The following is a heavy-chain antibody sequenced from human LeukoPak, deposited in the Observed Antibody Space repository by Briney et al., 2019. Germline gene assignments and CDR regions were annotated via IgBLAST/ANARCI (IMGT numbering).Heavy chain of an antibody. V-gene: IGHV1-69*13. CDR3: ARDCSSTSCQMGDSGYDLYYYYGMDV. D-gene: IGHD2-2*01. CDR2: IIPIFGTA. Sequence: SVKVSCKASGGTFSSYAISWVRQAPGQGLEWMGGIIPIFGTANYAQKFQGRVTITANESTSTAYMELSSLRSEDTAVYYCARDCSSTSCQMGDSGYDLYYYYGMDVWGKGTTVTVSS. CDR1: GGTFSSYA. J-gene: IGHJ6*04.